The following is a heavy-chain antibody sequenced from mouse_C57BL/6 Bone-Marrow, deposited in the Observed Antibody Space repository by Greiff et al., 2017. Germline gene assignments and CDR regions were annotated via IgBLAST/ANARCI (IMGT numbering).Heavy chain of an antibody. V-gene: IGHV1-64*01. J-gene: IGHJ4*01. CDR3: ARVTTVVVPMDY. D-gene: IGHD1-1*01. CDR2: IHPNSGST. Sequence: QVQLQQPGAELVKPGASVKLSCKASGYTFTSYWMHWVKQGPGQGLEWIGMIHPNSGSTNYNEKFKSKATLTVDKSSSTAYMQLSSLTSEDSAVYYCARVTTVVVPMDYWGQGTSVTVSS. CDR1: GYTFTSYW.